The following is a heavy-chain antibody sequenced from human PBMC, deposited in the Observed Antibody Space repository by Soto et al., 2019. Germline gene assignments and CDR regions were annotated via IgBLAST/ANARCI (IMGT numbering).Heavy chain of an antibody. J-gene: IGHJ4*02. D-gene: IGHD3-22*01. CDR2: IYFSGST. Sequence: QLQLQESGPGLVKPSETLSLTCTVSGGSISSNSYYWGWVRQPPGKGLEWIGSIYFSGSTYYTPSFKSRVTISIDTSKNQFSLKLRSVTAADTAVYYCARRGGGAGSGYYSADYWGQGTLVTVSS. V-gene: IGHV4-39*01. CDR1: GGSISSNSYY. CDR3: ARRGGGAGSGYYSADY.